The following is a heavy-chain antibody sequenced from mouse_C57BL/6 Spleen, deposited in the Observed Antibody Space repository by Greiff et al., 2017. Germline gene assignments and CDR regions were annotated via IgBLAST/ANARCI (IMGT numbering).Heavy chain of an antibody. Sequence: EVQGVESGGDLAKPGGSLNLSCAASGFTFSSYGMSWVRQTPDKRLEWVATISSGGSYTYYPASVKGRFTISRDNATNTLYLQMSSLKSEDTAMYYCARQTAQATQYYFDYWGQGTTRTVSS. D-gene: IGHD3-2*02. CDR2: ISSGGSYT. J-gene: IGHJ2*01. V-gene: IGHV5-6*01. CDR3: ARQTAQATQYYFDY. CDR1: GFTFSSYG.